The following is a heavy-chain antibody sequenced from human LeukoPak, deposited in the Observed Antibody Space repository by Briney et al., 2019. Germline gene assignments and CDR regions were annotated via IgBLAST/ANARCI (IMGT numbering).Heavy chain of an antibody. J-gene: IGHJ4*02. D-gene: IGHD2-2*01. CDR2: INPNSGGT. CDR1: GYTFTGYY. CDR3: ARGSIVVVPAATPPDY. Sequence: ASVKVSCKASGYTFTGYYMHWVRQAPGQGLEWMGWINPNSGGTNYAQKFQGRVTMTRDTSISTAYMELSRLRSDDTAVYYCARGSIVVVPAATPPDYWGQGTLVTVSS. V-gene: IGHV1-2*02.